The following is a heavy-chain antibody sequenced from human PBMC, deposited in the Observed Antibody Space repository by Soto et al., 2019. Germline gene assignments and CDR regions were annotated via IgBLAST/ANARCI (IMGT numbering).Heavy chain of an antibody. J-gene: IGHJ4*02. CDR2: INHSGST. D-gene: IGHD3-9*01. V-gene: IGHV4-34*01. CDR1: GGSFSGYY. CDR3: ARISGRVLRYSSFDY. Sequence: QVQLQQWGAGLLKPSETLSLTCAVYGGSFSGYYWSWIRQPPGKGLEWIGEINHSGSTNYNPSLKSRVTISVDTSKNQCSLKLSSVTAADTAVYYCARISGRVLRYSSFDYWGQGTLVTVSS.